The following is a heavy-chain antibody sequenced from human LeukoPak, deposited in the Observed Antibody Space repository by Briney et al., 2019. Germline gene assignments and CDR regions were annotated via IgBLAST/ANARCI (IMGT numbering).Heavy chain of an antibody. CDR2: INHSGST. CDR1: GGSFSGYY. CDR3: ARATVGY. V-gene: IGHV4-34*01. J-gene: IGHJ4*02. Sequence: SETQSLTCAVYGGSFSGYYWSWIRQPPGKGLEWIGEINHSGSTNYNPSLKSRVTISVDTSKNQFSLKLSSVTAADTAVYYCARATVGYWGQGTLVTVSS. D-gene: IGHD3-16*01.